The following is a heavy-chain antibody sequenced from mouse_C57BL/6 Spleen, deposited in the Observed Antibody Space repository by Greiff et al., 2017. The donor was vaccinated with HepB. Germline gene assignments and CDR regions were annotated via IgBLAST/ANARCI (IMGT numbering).Heavy chain of an antibody. CDR2: IYPGSGNT. Sequence: VQRVESGAELVRPGASVKLSCKASGYTFTDYYINWVKQRPGQGLEWIARIYPGSGNTYYNEKFKGKATLTAEKSSSTAYMQLSSLTSEDSAVYFCAREDRLGGFAYWGQGTLVTVSA. V-gene: IGHV1-76*01. J-gene: IGHJ3*01. D-gene: IGHD2-4*01. CDR1: GYTFTDYY. CDR3: AREDRLGGFAY.